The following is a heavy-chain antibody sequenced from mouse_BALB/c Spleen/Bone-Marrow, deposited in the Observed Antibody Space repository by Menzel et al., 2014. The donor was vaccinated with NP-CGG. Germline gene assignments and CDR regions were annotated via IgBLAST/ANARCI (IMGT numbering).Heavy chain of an antibody. V-gene: IGHV7-3*02. J-gene: IGHJ3*01. CDR1: GFTFTDYY. Sequence: EVKLMESGGGLVQPGGSLRLSCATSGFTFTDYYMSWVRQPPGKALEWLGFIRNKANGCTTEYSASVKGRFTISRDNSQSILYLQMNTLRAEDSATYYCARGAYGNYFAWFAYWGQGTLVTVSA. D-gene: IGHD2-1*01. CDR3: ARGAYGNYFAWFAY. CDR2: IRNKANGCTT.